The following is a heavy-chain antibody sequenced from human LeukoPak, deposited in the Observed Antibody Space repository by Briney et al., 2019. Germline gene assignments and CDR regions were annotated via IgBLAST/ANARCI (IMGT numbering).Heavy chain of an antibody. D-gene: IGHD3-22*01. CDR1: ESTFNNYV. CDR2: ITGGDGET. J-gene: IGHJ4*02. CDR3: AKEYDNSGYYEDY. V-gene: IGHV3-23*01. Sequence: PGGSLRLSCAASESTFNNYVVSWIRQAPGKGLEWVSAITGGDGETSYADSVKGRFTISRDNSKNTLYLQMNNLRVEDTAVYYCAKEYDNSGYYEDYWGQGTLVTVSS.